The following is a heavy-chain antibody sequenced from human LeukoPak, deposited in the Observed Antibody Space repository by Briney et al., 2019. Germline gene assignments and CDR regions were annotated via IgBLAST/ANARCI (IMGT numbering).Heavy chain of an antibody. V-gene: IGHV1-2*02. CDR3: ARDDNGNSFEY. D-gene: IGHD1-26*01. Sequence: ASVTVSCKASGYTFTDHYMHWVRQAPGQGLEWMGWIYPDSGGTNYAQKFQGRVTMTRVTSISTAYMEVTRLTSDDTAVYYCARDDNGNSFEYWGQGTLVTVSS. CDR1: GYTFTDHY. CDR2: IYPDSGGT. J-gene: IGHJ4*02.